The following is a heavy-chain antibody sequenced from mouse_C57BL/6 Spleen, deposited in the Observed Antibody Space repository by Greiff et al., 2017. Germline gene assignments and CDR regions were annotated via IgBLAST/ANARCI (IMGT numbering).Heavy chain of an antibody. CDR2: ISYDGSN. J-gene: IGHJ2*01. V-gene: IGHV3-6*01. Sequence: EVKLQESGPGLVKPSQSLSLTCSVTGYSITSGYYWNWIRQFPGNKLEWMGYISYDGSNNYNPSLKNRISITRDTSKNQFFLKLNSVTTEDTATYYCARKLGRDYFDYWGQGTTLTVSS. D-gene: IGHD4-1*01. CDR1: GYSITSGYY. CDR3: ARKLGRDYFDY.